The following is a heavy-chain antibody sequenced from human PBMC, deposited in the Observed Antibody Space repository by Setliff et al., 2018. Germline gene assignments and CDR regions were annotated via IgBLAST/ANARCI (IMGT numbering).Heavy chain of an antibody. CDR3: ARGRAGHSGH. Sequence: SETLSLTCTVSGGSIGPHYWSWIRQAPGKGLEWIGHIYYSGSTSYYNPSLKSRVTISVDTSKNQFSLKLSSVTAADTAVYYCARGRAGHSGHWGQGTLVTVSS. V-gene: IGHV4-59*08. CDR2: IYYSGSTS. J-gene: IGHJ4*02. D-gene: IGHD6-19*01. CDR1: GGSIGPHY.